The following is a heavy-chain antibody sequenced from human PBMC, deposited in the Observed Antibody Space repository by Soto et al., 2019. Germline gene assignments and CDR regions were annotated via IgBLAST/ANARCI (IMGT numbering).Heavy chain of an antibody. Sequence: GGSLRLSCAASGFTFSSYGMHWVRQAPGKGLEWVAVISYDGSNKYYADSVKGRFTISRDNSKNTLYLQMNSLRAEDTAVYYCAKGLYYMVVWGKGTTVTVSS. J-gene: IGHJ6*03. CDR1: GFTFSSYG. CDR3: AKGLYYMVV. V-gene: IGHV3-30*18. CDR2: ISYDGSNK.